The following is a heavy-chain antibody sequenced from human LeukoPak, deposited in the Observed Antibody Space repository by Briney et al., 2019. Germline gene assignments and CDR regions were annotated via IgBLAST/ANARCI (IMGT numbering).Heavy chain of an antibody. CDR2: ISSSSNDI. CDR3: AISRGRNS. CDR1: GFTFTSYT. Sequence: GGSLRLSCAVSGFTFTSYTMSWVRQAPGKGLEWLSSISSSSNDIYYADSVKGRFTISRDNAKNSVLLQMNSLRAENAALYYWAISRGRNSWGQGTLVTVSS. D-gene: IGHD3-10*01. J-gene: IGHJ4*02. V-gene: IGHV3-21*01.